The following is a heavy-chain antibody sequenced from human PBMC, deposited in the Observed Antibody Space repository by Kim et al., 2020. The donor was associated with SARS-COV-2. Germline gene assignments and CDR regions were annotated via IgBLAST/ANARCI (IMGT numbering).Heavy chain of an antibody. V-gene: IGHV1-2*02. D-gene: IGHD3-3*01. Sequence: AQKFQGRVTMTRDTSISTAYMELSRLRSDDTAVYYCARELLVGVVVGLDVWGKGTTVTVSS. J-gene: IGHJ6*04. CDR3: ARELLVGVVVGLDV.